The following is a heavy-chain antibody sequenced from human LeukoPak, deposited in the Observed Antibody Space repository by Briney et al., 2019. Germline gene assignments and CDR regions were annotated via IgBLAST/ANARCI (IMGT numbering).Heavy chain of an antibody. J-gene: IGHJ6*02. Sequence: PGGSLRLSCAASGFTLSTYWMHWVRQAPGKGLVWVSRINSDGSTTTYADSVKGRFTISRDNAKNTLYLQMNSLRAEDTAVYYCARSGGYGMDVWGQGTTVTVSS. D-gene: IGHD3-16*01. CDR3: ARSGGYGMDV. V-gene: IGHV3-74*01. CDR2: INSDGSTT. CDR1: GFTLSTYW.